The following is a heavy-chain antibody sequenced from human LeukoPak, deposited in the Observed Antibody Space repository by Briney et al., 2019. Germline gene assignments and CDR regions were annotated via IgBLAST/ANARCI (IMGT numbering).Heavy chain of an antibody. CDR3: AKRYGDSSGC. Sequence: GGSLRLSCAASGFTFNTYAMSWVRQAPGKGLEWVSSISGSGTSTYYADSVKGRFTISRDNSKNTLNLRMNSLRAEDTAVCWCAKRYGDSSGCWGLGTLVTVSS. CDR2: ISGSGTST. J-gene: IGHJ4*02. V-gene: IGHV3-23*01. D-gene: IGHD4-17*01. CDR1: GFTFNTYA.